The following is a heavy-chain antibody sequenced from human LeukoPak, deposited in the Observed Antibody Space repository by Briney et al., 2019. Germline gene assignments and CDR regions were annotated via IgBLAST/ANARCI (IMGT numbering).Heavy chain of an antibody. CDR1: GFSISTYW. J-gene: IGHJ4*02. D-gene: IGHD6-19*01. V-gene: IGHV3-7*04. Sequence: PGGSLRLSCAASGFSISTYWMNWVRQAPGKGLEWAATIKQDGSETLYVDFVKGRFTISRDNAKNSLYLQMNGLRAEDTAVYYCSGGSGWLTDYWGQGTLVTVSS. CDR3: SGGSGWLTDY. CDR2: IKQDGSET.